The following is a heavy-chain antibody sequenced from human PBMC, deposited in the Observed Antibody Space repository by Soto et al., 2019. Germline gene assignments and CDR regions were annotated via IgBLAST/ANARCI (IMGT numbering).Heavy chain of an antibody. Sequence: QVQLVQSGAEVKKPGSSVKVSCQASGGTFSSYAISCVRQAPGQGLEWMGGIIPIFGTANYAQKFQGRVPLTADESTSTAYMELSSLRSEDTAVYYCARARDIVVVAADDAYYGMDVWGQGTTVTVSS. CDR1: GGTFSSYA. D-gene: IGHD2-2*01. CDR3: ARARDIVVVAADDAYYGMDV. J-gene: IGHJ6*02. V-gene: IGHV1-69*01. CDR2: IIPIFGTA.